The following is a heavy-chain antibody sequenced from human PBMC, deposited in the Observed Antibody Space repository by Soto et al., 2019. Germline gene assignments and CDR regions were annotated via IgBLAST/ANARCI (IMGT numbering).Heavy chain of an antibody. Sequence: PGGSLRLSCAASGFTFSSYSMNWVRQAPGKGLEWVSSISSSSSYIYYADSVKGRFTISRDNAKNSLYLQMNSLRAEDTAVYYCAREGVAASYYYYYYGMDVWGQGTTVTAP. CDR1: GFTFSSYS. J-gene: IGHJ6*02. CDR3: AREGVAASYYYYYYGMDV. V-gene: IGHV3-21*01. CDR2: ISSSSSYI. D-gene: IGHD2-15*01.